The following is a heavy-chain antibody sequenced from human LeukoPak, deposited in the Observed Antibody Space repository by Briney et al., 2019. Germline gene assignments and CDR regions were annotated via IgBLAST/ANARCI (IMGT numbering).Heavy chain of an antibody. CDR2: IIPIFGTA. V-gene: IGHV1-69*01. CDR3: ARGGYCSGGSCYSDATPFDY. CDR1: GGTFSSYA. J-gene: IGHJ4*02. D-gene: IGHD2-15*01. Sequence: SVKVSCRASGGTFSSYAISWVRQAPGQGLEWMGGIIPIFGTANYAQKFQGRVTITADESTSTAYMELSSLRSEDTAVYYCARGGYCSGGSCYSDATPFDYWGQGTLVTVSS.